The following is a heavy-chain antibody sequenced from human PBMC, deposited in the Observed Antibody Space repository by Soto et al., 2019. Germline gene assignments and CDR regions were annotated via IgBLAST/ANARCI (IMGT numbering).Heavy chain of an antibody. CDR2: IIPIFGTA. V-gene: IGHV1-69*13. Sequence: GASVKVSCKASGGTFSSYAISWVRQAPGQGLEWMGGIIPIFGTANYAQKFQGRVTITADESTSTAYMELSSLRSEDTAVYYCARVRNKVATSGPFGPWGQGTLVTVSS. CDR1: GGTFSSYA. D-gene: IGHD5-12*01. CDR3: ARVRNKVATSGPFGP. J-gene: IGHJ5*02.